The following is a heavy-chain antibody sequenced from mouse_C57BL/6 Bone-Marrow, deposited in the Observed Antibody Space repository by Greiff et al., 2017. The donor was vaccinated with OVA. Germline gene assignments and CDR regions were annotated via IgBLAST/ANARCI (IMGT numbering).Heavy chain of an antibody. CDR2: ISDGGSYT. CDR1: GFTFSSYA. Sequence: EVKLMESGGGLVKPGGSLKLSCAASGFTFSSYAMSWVRQTPEKRLAWVATISDGGSYTYYPDNVKGRFTISRDNAKNNLYLQMSHLKSEDTAMYYCARGRPFAYWGQGTLVTVSA. CDR3: ARGRPFAY. V-gene: IGHV5-4*03. J-gene: IGHJ3*01.